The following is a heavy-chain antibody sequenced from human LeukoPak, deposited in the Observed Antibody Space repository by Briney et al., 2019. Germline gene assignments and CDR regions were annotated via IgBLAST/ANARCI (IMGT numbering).Heavy chain of an antibody. J-gene: IGHJ4*02. CDR1: GFTFSSYN. CDR3: AKLSVWDGSGSYDY. Sequence: GGSLRLSCVASGFTFSSYNMIWVRQAPGKGLEWVSGLSGSGRATYYAHSVEGRFTISRDSSKNTLYLQMNSLRAEDTAIYYCAKLSVWDGSGSYDYWGQGTLVTVSS. D-gene: IGHD3-10*01. V-gene: IGHV3-23*05. CDR2: LSGSGRAT.